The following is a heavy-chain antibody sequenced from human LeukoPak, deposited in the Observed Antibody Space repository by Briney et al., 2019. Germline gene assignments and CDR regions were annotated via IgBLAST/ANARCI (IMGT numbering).Heavy chain of an antibody. J-gene: IGHJ4*02. Sequence: GESMMISCKGAGCSFTSYWIGWVRQMPGNDLEWMGIIYPVDSDTRHSPSFQGQVTISADKSIRTAYLQWSSLKASDTAMYYFARLQTDSRGWATTDYFDYWGQGTLVTVSS. V-gene: IGHV5-51*01. D-gene: IGHD6-19*01. CDR1: GCSFTSYW. CDR2: IYPVDSDT. CDR3: ARLQTDSRGWATTDYFDY.